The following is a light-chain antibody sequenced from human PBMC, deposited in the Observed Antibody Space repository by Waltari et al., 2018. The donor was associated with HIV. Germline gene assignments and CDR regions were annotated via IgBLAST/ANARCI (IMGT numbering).Light chain of an antibody. Sequence: QSLLTQPPSASGTPGQRVSISCSGSRSNIRSNAVTWYQPLPGTAPKLLIYNNNQRPSGVPDRFSGSKSGTSASLAISGLQSEDEAAYYCAAWDDSLNGVMFGGGTTLTVL. V-gene: IGLV1-44*01. CDR1: RSNIRSNA. J-gene: IGLJ3*02. CDR3: AAWDDSLNGVM. CDR2: NNN.